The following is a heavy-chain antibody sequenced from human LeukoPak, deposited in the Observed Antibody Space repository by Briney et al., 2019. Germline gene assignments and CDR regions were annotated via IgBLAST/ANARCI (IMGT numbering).Heavy chain of an antibody. D-gene: IGHD1-1*01. CDR2: ISYDGSNE. J-gene: IGHJ4*02. Sequence: GGSLRLSCAASGFTFTTYAMHWVRQAPGKGLEWVAFISYDGSNECYADSVKGRFTISRDNSMNTLFLQMSSLRAEDTAVYYCARDWKGLQPEYFDYWGQGTLVTVPS. V-gene: IGHV3-30-3*01. CDR3: ARDWKGLQPEYFDY. CDR1: GFTFTTYA.